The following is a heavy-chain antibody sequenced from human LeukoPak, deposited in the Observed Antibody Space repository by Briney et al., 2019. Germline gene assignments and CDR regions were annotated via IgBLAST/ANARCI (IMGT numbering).Heavy chain of an antibody. Sequence: GGSLRLSCVVSGFTLSSYAMHWVRQAPGKGLEYVSAISSNGGSTYYANSVKGRFTISRDNSKNTLYLQMGSLRVEVMAVYYCARASSGWYVYWGQGTLVTVSS. V-gene: IGHV3-64*01. CDR1: GFTLSSYA. CDR2: ISSNGGST. CDR3: ARASSGWYVY. J-gene: IGHJ4*02. D-gene: IGHD6-19*01.